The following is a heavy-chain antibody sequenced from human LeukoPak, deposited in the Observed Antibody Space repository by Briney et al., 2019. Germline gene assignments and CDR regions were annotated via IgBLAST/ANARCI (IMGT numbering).Heavy chain of an antibody. CDR2: IKSKIDGDKT. Sequence: GGSPRLSCVASGFTISKAWVNWGRHAPGEGVEWGFHIKSKIDGDKTDYAAPVKGRFTISRDESKNTLYLQMNSLKIEDTAVYYCATELDLDELAYWGQGTLVAVSS. V-gene: IGHV3-15*05. J-gene: IGHJ4*02. CDR1: GFTISKAW. CDR3: ATELDLDELAY. D-gene: IGHD1-1*01.